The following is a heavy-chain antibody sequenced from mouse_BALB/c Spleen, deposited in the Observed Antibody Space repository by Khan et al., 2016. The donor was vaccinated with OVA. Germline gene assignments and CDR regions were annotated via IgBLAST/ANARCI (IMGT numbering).Heavy chain of an antibody. CDR1: GHAFSNYW. J-gene: IGHJ3*01. CDR2: IYPGDGNT. CDR3: AREGYDGYYRAWFAY. Sequence: QVQLKQSGAELVRPGSSVKISCKASGHAFSNYWMNWVKQRPGQGLEWIGQIYPGDGNTHYTGNFKGKATLTVDKSSSTAYMQLSSLTSEDSAVYFCAREGYDGYYRAWFAYWGQGTLVTVS. D-gene: IGHD2-3*01. V-gene: IGHV1-80*01.